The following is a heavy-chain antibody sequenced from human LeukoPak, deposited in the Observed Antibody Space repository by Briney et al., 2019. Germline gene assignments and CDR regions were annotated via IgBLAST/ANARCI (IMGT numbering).Heavy chain of an antibody. V-gene: IGHV3-30-3*01. Sequence: GRSLRLSCAASGFTFSSYAMHWVRQAPGKGLEWVAVISYDGSNKYYADSVKGRFTISRDNSKNTLYLQMNSLRPEDTAVYYCARDRVGSSGENWFDPWGQGTLVTVSS. D-gene: IGHD3-3*01. CDR3: ARDRVGSSGENWFDP. CDR2: ISYDGSNK. J-gene: IGHJ5*02. CDR1: GFTFSSYA.